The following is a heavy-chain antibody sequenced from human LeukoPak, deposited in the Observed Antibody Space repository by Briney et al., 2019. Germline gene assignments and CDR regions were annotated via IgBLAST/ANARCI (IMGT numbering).Heavy chain of an antibody. J-gene: IGHJ4*02. D-gene: IGHD3-10*01. Sequence: GGSLRLSCAASGFPVRANYISWVRQAPGKGPEWVSLIYSDGTTHYADSVRGRFTISRDDSKNTVFVQMNSLRVDDSGVYYCARGARTGMYWGQGTTVAVSS. CDR3: ARGARTGMY. CDR2: IYSDGTT. CDR1: GFPVRANY. V-gene: IGHV3-66*01.